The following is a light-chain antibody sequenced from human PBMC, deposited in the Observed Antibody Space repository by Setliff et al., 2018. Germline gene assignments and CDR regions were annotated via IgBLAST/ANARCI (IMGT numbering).Light chain of an antibody. CDR2: DVS. V-gene: IGLV2-14*03. Sequence: VLAQPASVSGSPGQAITISCTGTSSDVGGYNYVSWYQQHPGKVPKLMIYDVSNRPSGVSNRFSGSKSGDTASLTISGLQAEDEADYFCTSYTTGGTYVFGAGTKVTVL. CDR1: SSDVGGYNY. CDR3: TSYTTGGTYV. J-gene: IGLJ1*01.